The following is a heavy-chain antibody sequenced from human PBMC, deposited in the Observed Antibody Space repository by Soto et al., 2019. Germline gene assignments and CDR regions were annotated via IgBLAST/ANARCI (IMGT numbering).Heavy chain of an antibody. D-gene: IGHD2-2*01. Sequence: QVQLVQSGAEVKKPGSSVKVSCKASGGTFSRYSITWVRQAPGHGLEWIGRIIPIFGIASYAQKFQGRVTITADDSTSKAYMGLGSMRFDDTAVYYCAREDRDRETGLVPAAIDGMDVWGQGTTVTVSS. J-gene: IGHJ6*02. V-gene: IGHV1-69*08. CDR3: AREDRDRETGLVPAAIDGMDV. CDR1: GGTFSRYS. CDR2: IIPIFGIA.